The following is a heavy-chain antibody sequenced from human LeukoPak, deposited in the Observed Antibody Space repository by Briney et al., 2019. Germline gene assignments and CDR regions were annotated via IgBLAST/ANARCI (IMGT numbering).Heavy chain of an antibody. J-gene: IGHJ4*02. D-gene: IGHD3-10*01. CDR2: IHPSGSP. CDR3: SRGGDASKAGKY. CDR1: DASFTGYY. V-gene: IGHV4-34*01. Sequence: SETLSLTRALYDASFTGYYWSWIRQPPGKGLEWIGEIHPSGSPSYNPSLESRSIISVDASKNQFSLRLHSVTAADTALYFCSRGGDASKAGKYWGQGALVTVSS.